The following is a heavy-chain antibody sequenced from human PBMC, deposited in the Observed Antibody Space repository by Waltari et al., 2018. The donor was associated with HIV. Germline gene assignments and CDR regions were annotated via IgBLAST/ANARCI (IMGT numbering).Heavy chain of an antibody. J-gene: IGHJ4*02. D-gene: IGHD1-26*01. Sequence: EVQLVESGGGSVQPGGSLRLSCAASGFTFTNYLMHWSRQVPGKGLVWVSRINSDGSSTSYADSVKGRFTISRDNAKNTVYLQMNSLRVEDTAVYYCARAGRDGKLPPDYWGQGTLVTVSS. CDR3: ARAGRDGKLPPDY. CDR2: INSDGSST. V-gene: IGHV3-74*01. CDR1: GFTFTNYL.